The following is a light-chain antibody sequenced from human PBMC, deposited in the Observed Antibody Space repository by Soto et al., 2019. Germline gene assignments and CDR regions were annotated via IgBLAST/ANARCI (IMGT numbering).Light chain of an antibody. CDR1: SSDIGAYNY. Sequence: QSELTQPASVSGSPGQSITRSCTGSSSDIGAYNYVSWFQQYPGKAPKLIISEVSNRPSGVSNRFSGSKSGTAASLTISGLQTEDEADYFCFSFTTDWTHVFGTGTKVTVL. CDR2: EVS. V-gene: IGLV2-14*01. J-gene: IGLJ1*01. CDR3: FSFTTDWTHV.